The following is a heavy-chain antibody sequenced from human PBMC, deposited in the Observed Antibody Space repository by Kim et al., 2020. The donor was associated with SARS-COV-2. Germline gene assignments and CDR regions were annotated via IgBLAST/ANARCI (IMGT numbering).Heavy chain of an antibody. D-gene: IGHD3-22*01. CDR2: IHYNGRT. Sequence: SETLSLTCTVSGDSVTGGGYFWSWIRQPPGKALEYIGYIHYNGRTNYSPSLKRRVTIFVDTSKRQLSLKLTSVTAADTAVYYCARGFRSWTMIGNCFDP. CDR1: GDSVTGGGYF. J-gene: IGHJ5*02. CDR3: ARGFRSWTMIGNCFDP. V-gene: IGHV4-61*08.